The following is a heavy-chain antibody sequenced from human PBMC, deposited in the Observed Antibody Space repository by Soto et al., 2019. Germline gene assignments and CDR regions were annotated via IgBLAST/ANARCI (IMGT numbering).Heavy chain of an antibody. V-gene: IGHV6-1*01. CDR1: GDSVSSNSAA. J-gene: IGHJ6*02. D-gene: IGHD3-22*01. CDR2: TYYRSKWYN. CDR3: ARESSSGAAEFRYGMDV. Sequence: QTLSLTCAISGDSVSSNSAASNWIRQSPSRGLEWLGRTYYRSKWYNNYAVSVKSRITINPDTSKDQFSLQLNSVTPEDTAVYYCARESSSGAAEFRYGMDVWGQGTTVTVSS.